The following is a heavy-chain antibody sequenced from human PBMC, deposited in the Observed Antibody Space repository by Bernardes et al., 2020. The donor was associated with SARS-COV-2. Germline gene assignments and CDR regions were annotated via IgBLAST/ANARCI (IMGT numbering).Heavy chain of an antibody. D-gene: IGHD3-10*01. V-gene: IGHV4-61*02. CDR3: ARERLVMIRGVIAYGMDA. Sequence: SETLSLTCTFSGDSVSSGTYYWSWIRQPAGKGLEWIGRIFTTGHTNYNPSLKSRVSISSDTSMKQFSLSLMSVTAADTAVYYCARERLVMIRGVIAYGMDAWGPGTTVTVS. J-gene: IGHJ6*02. CDR2: IFTTGHT. CDR1: GDSVSSGTYY.